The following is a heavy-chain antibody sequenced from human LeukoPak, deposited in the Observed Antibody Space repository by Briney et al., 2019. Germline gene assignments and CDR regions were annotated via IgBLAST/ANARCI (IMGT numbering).Heavy chain of an antibody. Sequence: SVKVSCKASGGIFSSYAISWVRQAPGQELEWMGGIIPIFGTANYAQKFQGRVTITADESTSIVYMELSSLRSEDTAVYYCARETLPNDAFDMWGQGTMVTVSS. CDR3: ARETLPNDAFDM. J-gene: IGHJ3*02. D-gene: IGHD4-23*01. V-gene: IGHV1-69*01. CDR1: GGIFSSYA. CDR2: IIPIFGTA.